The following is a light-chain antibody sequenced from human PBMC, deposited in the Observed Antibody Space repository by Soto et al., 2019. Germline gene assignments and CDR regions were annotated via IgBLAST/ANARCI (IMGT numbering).Light chain of an antibody. CDR3: QQYGTPRSVT. Sequence: IQLTQFPAFLSASVLYRVTITFLCSQGISSYLAWYQQKPGKAPKLLIYAASTLQSGVPSRFSGSGSGTEFPLTISSLQPEDFATYYCQQYGTPRSVTFGQGTRLEIK. CDR2: AAS. CDR1: QGISSY. J-gene: IGKJ5*01. V-gene: IGKV1-9*01.